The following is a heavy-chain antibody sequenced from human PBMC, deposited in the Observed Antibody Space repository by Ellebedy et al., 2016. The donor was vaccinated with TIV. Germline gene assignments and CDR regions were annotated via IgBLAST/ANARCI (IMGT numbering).Heavy chain of an antibody. J-gene: IGHJ4*02. CDR2: IYYSGST. D-gene: IGHD4-17*01. Sequence: SETLSLTXTVSGGSISSSSYFWGWIRQPPGKGLEWIGIIYYSGSTYYNPSLNSRVSISVDTSKNQFSLNLSSVTASDTAVYYFARPLRSTVTTSIYFDYWGQGTLVTVSS. CDR1: GGSISSSSYF. V-gene: IGHV4-39*01. CDR3: ARPLRSTVTTSIYFDY.